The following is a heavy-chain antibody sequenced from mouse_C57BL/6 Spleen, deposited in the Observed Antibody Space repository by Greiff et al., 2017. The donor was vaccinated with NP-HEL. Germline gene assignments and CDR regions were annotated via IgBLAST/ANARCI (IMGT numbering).Heavy chain of an antibody. J-gene: IGHJ4*01. CDR1: GYTFTSYW. CDR3: ARRGVVAPYYAMDY. Sequence: QVQLQQPGAELVKPGASVKLSCKASGYTFTSYWMHWVKQRPGQGLEWIGMIHPNSGSTNYNEKFKSKATLTVDKSSSTAYMQLSSLTSEDPAVYYCARRGVVAPYYAMDYWGQGTSVTVSS. CDR2: IHPNSGST. D-gene: IGHD1-1*01. V-gene: IGHV1-64*01.